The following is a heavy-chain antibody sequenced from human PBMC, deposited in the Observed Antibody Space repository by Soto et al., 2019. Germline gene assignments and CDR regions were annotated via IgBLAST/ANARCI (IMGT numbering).Heavy chain of an antibody. CDR1: GFTFSSYA. D-gene: IGHD6-13*01. V-gene: IGHV3-23*01. Sequence: EVQLLESGGGLVQPGGSLRLSCAASGFTFSSYAMSWVRQAPGKGLEWVSAISGSGGSTYYADSVKGRFTISRDNSKTTLYLQMNSVRAEDTAGYYCAKVIAAAGTGYWFDPWGQGTLVTVSS. J-gene: IGHJ5*02. CDR3: AKVIAAAGTGYWFDP. CDR2: ISGSGGST.